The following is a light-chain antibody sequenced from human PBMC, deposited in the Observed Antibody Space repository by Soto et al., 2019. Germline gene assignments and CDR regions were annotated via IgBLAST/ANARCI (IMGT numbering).Light chain of an antibody. Sequence: SYELTQPPSVSVSPGQTARITCSGDALPNRYSYWYQQKAGQAPVLVMDKDTERPSGIPERFSGSSSGTTVTLIISGVQAEDEADYDCQSADISRTYRVFGGGTKVIVL. CDR3: QSADISRTYRV. CDR1: ALPNRY. CDR2: KDT. V-gene: IGLV3-25*03. J-gene: IGLJ3*02.